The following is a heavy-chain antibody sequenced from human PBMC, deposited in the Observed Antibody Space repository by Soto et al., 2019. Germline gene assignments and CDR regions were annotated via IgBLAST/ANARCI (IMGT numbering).Heavy chain of an antibody. J-gene: IGHJ5*02. Sequence: PSETLSLTCTVSGGSISSSSYYWGWIRQPPGKGLEWTGSIYYSGSTYYNPSLKSRVTISVDTSKNQFSLKLSSVAAADTAVYYCARRPSDFWFDPWGQGTLVTVSS. CDR3: ARRPSDFWFDP. V-gene: IGHV4-39*01. CDR2: IYYSGST. D-gene: IGHD2-21*02. CDR1: GGSISSSSYY.